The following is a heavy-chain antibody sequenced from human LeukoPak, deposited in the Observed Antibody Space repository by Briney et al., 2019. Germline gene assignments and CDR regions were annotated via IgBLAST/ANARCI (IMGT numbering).Heavy chain of an antibody. CDR1: GGTFSSYA. Sequence: SVKVSCKASGGTFSSYAISWVRQAPGQGLEWMGGIIPIFGTATYAQKFQGRVTITADESTSTAYMELSSLRSEDTAVYYCARAWVVGVPGCDYWGQGTLVTVSS. CDR3: ARAWVVGVPGCDY. CDR2: IIPIFGTA. D-gene: IGHD1-26*01. J-gene: IGHJ4*02. V-gene: IGHV1-69*13.